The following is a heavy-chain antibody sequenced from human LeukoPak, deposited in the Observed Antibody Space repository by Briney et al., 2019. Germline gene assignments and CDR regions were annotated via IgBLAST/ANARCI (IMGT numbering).Heavy chain of an antibody. V-gene: IGHV3-48*02. Sequence: PGGSLRLPCAASGFTFSSYSMNWVRQAPGKGLLWVSYISSSSTTIYYADSVKGRFTVSRDNAKNSLYLQMNSLRDEDTAVYYCARVAGGSYSVGHWGQGTLVTVSS. J-gene: IGHJ4*02. CDR3: ARVAGGSYSVGH. CDR1: GFTFSSYS. D-gene: IGHD1-26*01. CDR2: ISSSSTTI.